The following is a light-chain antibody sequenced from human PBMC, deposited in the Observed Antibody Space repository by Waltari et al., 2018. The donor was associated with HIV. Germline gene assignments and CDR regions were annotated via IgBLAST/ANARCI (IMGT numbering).Light chain of an antibody. V-gene: IGLV2-11*01. Sequence: QSALTQPRSVSGSPGQSVTISCTGTSGDVGGYDSVSWYLQHPGKVPKLIIYEVIKRPSGVPDRFSGSKSGNTASLTISGLQTEDEADYFCCSYAGTYTYVLFGGGTKLTVL. CDR2: EVI. J-gene: IGLJ3*02. CDR1: SGDVGGYDS. CDR3: CSYAGTYTYVL.